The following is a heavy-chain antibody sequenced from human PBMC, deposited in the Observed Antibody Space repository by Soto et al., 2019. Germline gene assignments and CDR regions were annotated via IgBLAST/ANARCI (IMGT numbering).Heavy chain of an antibody. V-gene: IGHV1-18*01. CDR2: ISAHNGNT. D-gene: IGHD1-1*01. CDR3: TRGRNGAH. Sequence: QVHLVQSGAEVKKPGASVKVSCKGSGYIFTTYGITWVRQAPGQGLERMGWISAHNGNTNYAQKGQCRVTETRDTCTSTRYTELKKRRTDDPAVDYCTRGRNGAHWGQGALVTVS. CDR1: GYIFTTYG. J-gene: IGHJ4*02.